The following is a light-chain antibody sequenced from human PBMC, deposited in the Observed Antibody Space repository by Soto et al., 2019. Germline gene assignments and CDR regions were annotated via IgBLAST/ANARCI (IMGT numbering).Light chain of an antibody. J-gene: IGLJ1*01. CDR2: DVS. Sequence: QSVLTQPASVSRSPGQSITISCTRTSSDIGGYNYVSWYQHHPGKVPQLMIYDVSNRPSGGSNRFSDSKSGNTASLTISGLQAEDEADYYFYSYPSSNPYVFGTGTKVTVL. CDR3: YSYPSSNPYV. V-gene: IGLV2-14*03. CDR1: SSDIGGYNY.